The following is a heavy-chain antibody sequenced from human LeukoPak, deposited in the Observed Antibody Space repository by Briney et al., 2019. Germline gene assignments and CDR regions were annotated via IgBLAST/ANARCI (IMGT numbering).Heavy chain of an antibody. CDR2: ISSTSSYI. V-gene: IGHV3-21*01. CDR3: ARDPLKRAFDI. J-gene: IGHJ3*02. CDR1: GFTFSTYS. Sequence: GGSLRLSCAASGFTFSTYSMNWVRQAPGKGLEWVSSISSTSSYIYYADSVKGRFTISRDNAKNSLYLQMNSLRAEDTAVYYCARDPLKRAFDIWGQGTMVTVSS.